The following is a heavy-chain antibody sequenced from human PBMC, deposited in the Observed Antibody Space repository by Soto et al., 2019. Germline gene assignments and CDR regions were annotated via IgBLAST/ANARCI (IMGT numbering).Heavy chain of an antibody. D-gene: IGHD2-21*01. CDR2: IKTKTDGGPT. CDR1: GFTFSNAW. V-gene: IGHV3-15*01. J-gene: IGHJ2*01. CDR3: ATASCGFAGYFDL. Sequence: EEQLVESGGGLVKPGGSLRLSCAASGFTFSNAWMSWVRQAPGKGLEWVGRIKTKTDGGPTDYAAPVKDRFTISRDDSKNRVYLQMNSLKTEDTAVYYCATASCGFAGYFDLWGRGTLVIVSS.